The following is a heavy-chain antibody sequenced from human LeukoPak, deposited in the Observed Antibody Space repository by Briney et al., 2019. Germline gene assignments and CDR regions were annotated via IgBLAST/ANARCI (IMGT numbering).Heavy chain of an antibody. Sequence: ASVKVSCKASGYTFTECYMHWVRQAPGQGLEWMGWINPNTGATNYAQKFQGRVTMTRDTSITTAYMDLSRLRSDDTAVYYCARDSGYYDILTGYYNGPTDYWGLGTLVTVSS. CDR1: GYTFTECY. D-gene: IGHD3-9*01. J-gene: IGHJ4*02. CDR3: ARDSGYYDILTGYYNGPTDY. V-gene: IGHV1-2*02. CDR2: INPNTGAT.